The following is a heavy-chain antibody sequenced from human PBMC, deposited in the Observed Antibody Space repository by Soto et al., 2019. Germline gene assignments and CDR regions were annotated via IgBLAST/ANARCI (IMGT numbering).Heavy chain of an antibody. V-gene: IGHV4-59*08. CDR2: IYYSGST. CDR3: ARSTRSWFDP. Sequence: QVQLQESGPGLVKPSETLSLTCTVSGGSISHYYWSWIRQPPGKGLEWIGYIYYSGSTNYNPSLKSRVTISVDTSKNPFSLKLSSVTAADTAVYYCARSTRSWFDPWGQGTLVTVSS. J-gene: IGHJ5*02. CDR1: GGSISHYY.